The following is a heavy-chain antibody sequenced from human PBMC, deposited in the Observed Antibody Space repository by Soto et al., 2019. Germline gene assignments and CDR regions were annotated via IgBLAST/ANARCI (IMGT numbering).Heavy chain of an antibody. V-gene: IGHV4-4*02. CDR1: GGSIISSNW. Sequence: AETLSLTCAVSGGSIISSNWGGCVRQPPGKGLEWIGEIYHSGSTNYNPSLKSRVTISVDKSKNQFSLKLSSVTAADTAVYYCARSSGVGDAFDIWGQGTMVTVSS. CDR3: ARSSGVGDAFDI. CDR2: IYHSGST. J-gene: IGHJ3*02. D-gene: IGHD7-27*01.